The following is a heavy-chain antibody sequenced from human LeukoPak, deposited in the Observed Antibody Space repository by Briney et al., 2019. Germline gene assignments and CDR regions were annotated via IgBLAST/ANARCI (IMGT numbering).Heavy chain of an antibody. Sequence: KASETLSLTCTVSGASISFYYWSWIRQPAGKRLEWIGRLYTSGSTNYNPSLKSRVTMSVDTSKNQFSLKLSSVTAADTAVYFCAREEEHWFDPWGQGILVTVSS. CDR2: LYTSGST. CDR1: GASISFYY. CDR3: AREEEHWFDP. J-gene: IGHJ5*02. V-gene: IGHV4-4*07. D-gene: IGHD1-1*01.